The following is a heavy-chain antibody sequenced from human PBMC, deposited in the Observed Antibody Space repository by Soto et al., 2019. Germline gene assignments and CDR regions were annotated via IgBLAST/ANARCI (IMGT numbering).Heavy chain of an antibody. V-gene: IGHV4-59*01. CDR1: DGSIRGYY. CDR3: ARGASNWQYFDY. CDR2: FHYSGIS. Sequence: PSETLSLTCTVSDGSIRGYYWSWIRQPPGKGLEWIGYFHYSGISNYNSSLKSRATMSLDTSKNQFSLKLSSVSAADTAIYYCARGASNWQYFDYWGQGALVTVSS. J-gene: IGHJ4*02. D-gene: IGHD4-4*01.